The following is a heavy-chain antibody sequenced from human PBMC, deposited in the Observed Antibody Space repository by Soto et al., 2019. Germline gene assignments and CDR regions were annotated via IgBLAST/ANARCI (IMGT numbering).Heavy chain of an antibody. CDR2: IWYDGSNK. D-gene: IGHD4-17*01. CDR1: GFTFSSYG. Sequence: PGGSLRLSCAPSGFTFSSYGMHWARQAPGKGLEWVAVIWYDGSNKVYADSVKGRFTISRDNSKNTLYLQMNSLRAEDTAVYYCARYLSGDYGALDTWGQGTMVTVSS. V-gene: IGHV3-33*01. J-gene: IGHJ3*02. CDR3: ARYLSGDYGALDT.